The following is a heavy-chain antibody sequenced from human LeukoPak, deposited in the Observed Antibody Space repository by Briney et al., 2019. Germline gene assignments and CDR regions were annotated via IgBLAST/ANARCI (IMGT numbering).Heavy chain of an antibody. V-gene: IGHV4-61*02. D-gene: IGHD6-19*01. J-gene: IGHJ1*01. Sequence: SQTLSLTCTVSGGSISSGSYYWSWIRQPAGKGLEWIGRIYTSGSANYNPSLKSRVTISVDTSKNQFSLKLSSVTAADTAVYYCARGQWLGVTAGYFQHWGQGTLVTVSS. CDR3: ARGQWLGVTAGYFQH. CDR1: GGSISSGSYY. CDR2: IYTSGSA.